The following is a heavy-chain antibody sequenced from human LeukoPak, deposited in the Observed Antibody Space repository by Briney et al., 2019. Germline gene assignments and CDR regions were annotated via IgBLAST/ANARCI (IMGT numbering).Heavy chain of an antibody. J-gene: IGHJ2*01. Sequence: PSETLSLTCTVSGGSISSSSYYWSWIRQPPGKGLEWIGYIHYSGSTNHNPSLKSRVTISIDTSKNQISLRLTSVTAADTAVYYCAGYGNYWDWYFDLWGRGTLVTVSS. CDR3: AGYGNYWDWYFDL. CDR2: IHYSGST. D-gene: IGHD4-11*01. V-gene: IGHV4-61*01. CDR1: GGSISSSSYY.